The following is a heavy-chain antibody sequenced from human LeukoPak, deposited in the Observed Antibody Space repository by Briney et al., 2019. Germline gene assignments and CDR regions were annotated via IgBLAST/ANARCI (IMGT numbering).Heavy chain of an antibody. V-gene: IGHV3-21*01. D-gene: IGHD3-10*01. Sequence: GGSLRLSCVASGFTFNNYNMNWVRQAPGKALEWVSSITSSGTYIFYADSVKGRFTISRDNAKNTLYLQMNSLRAEDTAVYFCARGGVDYYGSGTYYLMYYFDYWGQGALVTVSS. CDR1: GFTFNNYN. CDR3: ARGGVDYYGSGTYYLMYYFDY. J-gene: IGHJ4*02. CDR2: ITSSGTYI.